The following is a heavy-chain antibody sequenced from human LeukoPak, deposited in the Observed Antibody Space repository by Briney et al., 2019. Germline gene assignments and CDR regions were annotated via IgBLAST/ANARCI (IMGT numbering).Heavy chain of an antibody. V-gene: IGHV3-23*01. CDR1: GFTFSSYT. CDR2: ITASSSST. CDR3: AKLFESGTYNNFFHY. Sequence: GGTLRLSCAASGFTFSSYTMNWVRQAPGKGLEWVSAITASSSSTHDADSVQGCFTISRDNFKNTLYLQMNSLRPEDTAIYYCAKLFESGTYNNFFHYWGQGTLVTVSS. J-gene: IGHJ4*02. D-gene: IGHD3-10*01.